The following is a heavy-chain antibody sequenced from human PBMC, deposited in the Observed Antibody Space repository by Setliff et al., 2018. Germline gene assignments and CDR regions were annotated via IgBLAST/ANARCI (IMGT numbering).Heavy chain of an antibody. Sequence: SETLSLTCSVSGDSISDASICGWIRQPPGKGLEFIGYVYYNGAANYDPSFKSRVTMSVDTSKTQFSLKLSSVTAADTAVYYCARGGTYRYFDYWGQGTLVTVSS. CDR1: GDSISDAS. V-gene: IGHV4-59*12. CDR3: ARGGTYRYFDY. CDR2: VYYNGAA. J-gene: IGHJ4*02.